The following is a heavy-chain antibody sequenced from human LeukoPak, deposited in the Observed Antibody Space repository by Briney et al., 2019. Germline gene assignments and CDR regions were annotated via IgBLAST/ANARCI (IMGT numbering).Heavy chain of an antibody. Sequence: PGGSLRLSCAASGFTFSNTWITRARQAPGKGLEWVGRIKRKAEGGTTDCAAPVRGRFTISRDDSKTTLYLQMNSLKAEDTAVYYCTTATSTTASWSWGQGTLVTVSS. J-gene: IGHJ5*02. CDR3: TTATSTTASWS. CDR2: IKRKAEGGTT. D-gene: IGHD1-1*01. CDR1: GFTFSNTW. V-gene: IGHV3-15*01.